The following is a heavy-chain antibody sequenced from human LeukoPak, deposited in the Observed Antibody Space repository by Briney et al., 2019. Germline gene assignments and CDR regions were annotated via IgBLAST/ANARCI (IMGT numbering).Heavy chain of an antibody. CDR3: ARRYFDY. V-gene: IGHV3-30*03. Sequence: GGSLRLSCAASGFTFSSYGMHWVRQAPGKGLEWVAVISYDGSNKYYADSVKGRFTISRDNSKNTLYLQMNSLRAEDTAVYYCARRYFDYWGQGTLVTVSS. CDR2: ISYDGSNK. J-gene: IGHJ4*02. CDR1: GFTFSSYG.